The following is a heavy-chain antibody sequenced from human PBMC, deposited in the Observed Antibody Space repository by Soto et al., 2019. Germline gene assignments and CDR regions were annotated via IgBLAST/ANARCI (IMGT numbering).Heavy chain of an antibody. Sequence: GGSLRLSCAASGFTFSDYYMSWIRQAPGKGLEWVSYISSSGSTIYYADSVKGRFTISRDNAKNSLYLQMNSLRAADTAVYYCARDQRRSSSGYYYYGMDAWGQGTTVTVSS. CDR2: ISSSGSTI. CDR3: ARDQRRSSSGYYYYGMDA. D-gene: IGHD6-6*01. V-gene: IGHV3-11*01. J-gene: IGHJ6*02. CDR1: GFTFSDYY.